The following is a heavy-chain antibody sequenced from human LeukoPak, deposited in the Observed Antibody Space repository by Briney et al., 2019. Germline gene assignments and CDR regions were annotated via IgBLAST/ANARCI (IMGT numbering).Heavy chain of an antibody. J-gene: IGHJ6*02. CDR1: GGTFISYA. V-gene: IGHV1-69*13. CDR3: ARDRGDGYNYPYYYGMDV. CDR2: IIPIFGTA. Sequence: SVKVSCKASGGTFISYAISWVRQAPGQGLEWMGGIIPIFGTANYAQKFQGRVTITADESTSTAYMELSSLRSEDTAVYYCARDRGDGYNYPYYYGMDVWGQGTTVTVSS. D-gene: IGHD5-24*01.